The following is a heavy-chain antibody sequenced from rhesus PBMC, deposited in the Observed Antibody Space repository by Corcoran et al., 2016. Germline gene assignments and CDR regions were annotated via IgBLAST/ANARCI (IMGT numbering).Heavy chain of an antibody. CDR2: LDGSGSTT. CDR3: ARRFDY. V-gene: IGHV4S11*01. J-gene: IGHJ4*01. Sequence: QVQLQESGPGLVKPSETLSLTCTVSGGSISGYYWNWIRQPPGKGLEWIGNLDGSGSTTKDNPSSQSRITLSVETSKSQRSLKLRSVTAADSAGYYCARRFDYWGQGVMVTVSS. CDR1: GGSISGYY.